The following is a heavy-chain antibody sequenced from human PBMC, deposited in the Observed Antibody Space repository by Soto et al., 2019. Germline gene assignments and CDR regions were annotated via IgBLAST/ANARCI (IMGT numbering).Heavy chain of an antibody. D-gene: IGHD6-6*01. CDR1: GGSISSSSYY. CDR2: IYYSGST. CDR3: ARYPYSSSAYGMDV. J-gene: IGHJ6*02. V-gene: IGHV4-39*01. Sequence: SETLSLTCTVSGGSISSSSYYWGWIRQPPGKGLEWIGSIYYSGSTYYNPSLKSRVTISVDTSKNQFSLKLSSVTAADTAVYYCARYPYSSSAYGMDVWGQGTTVTVSS.